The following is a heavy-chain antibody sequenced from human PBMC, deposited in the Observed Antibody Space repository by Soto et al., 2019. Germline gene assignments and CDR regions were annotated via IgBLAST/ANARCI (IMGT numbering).Heavy chain of an antibody. CDR2: ISGSGGST. V-gene: IGHV3-23*01. D-gene: IGHD3-22*01. J-gene: IGHJ4*02. CDR3: ARYFYDSGGYYSIFDY. CDR1: GFTFNNYA. Sequence: GGSLRLSCAASGFTFNNYAMTWVRQAPGKGLEWVSGISGSGGSTWYADSAKGRLTISRDSSKSTLYLQMDSLTADDTAVYYCARYFYDSGGYYSIFDYWGQGTLVTVSS.